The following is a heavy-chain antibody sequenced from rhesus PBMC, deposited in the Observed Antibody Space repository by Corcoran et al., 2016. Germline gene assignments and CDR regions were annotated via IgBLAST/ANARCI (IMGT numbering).Heavy chain of an antibody. CDR2: IKRGGGST. CDR1: GFTFRSYA. CDR3: AKRTAYSGSSDV. D-gene: IGHD6-25*01. J-gene: IGHJ5-2*02. Sequence: EVQLVETGGGLVQPGGSLRLSCAASGFTFRSYALLWVRQAPGKGLEWIAAIKRGGGSTYYADSVKGRFTISRDNSKNTLSLQMNSLRAEDTAVYYCAKRTAYSGSSDVWGRGVLVTVSS. V-gene: IGHV3S5*01.